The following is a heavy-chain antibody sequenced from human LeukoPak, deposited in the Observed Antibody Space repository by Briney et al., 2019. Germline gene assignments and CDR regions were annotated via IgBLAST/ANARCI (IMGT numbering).Heavy chain of an antibody. V-gene: IGHV4-34*01. D-gene: IGHD2-21*02. CDR3: ARGGFYCGDDCYVEY. CDR2: SNRSGST. J-gene: IGHJ4*02. CDR1: GATLSYYY. Sequence: SETLSLTCAEYGATLSYYYASSIREPPEKGLEWDRESNRSGSTKSNPTLQSRVYISVDTYKNHIYLKLSCVTAADTAVYCCARGGFYCGDDCYVEYWGQGTLGTVSS.